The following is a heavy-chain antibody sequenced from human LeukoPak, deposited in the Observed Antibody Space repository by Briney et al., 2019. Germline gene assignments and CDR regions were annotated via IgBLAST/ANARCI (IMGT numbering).Heavy chain of an antibody. V-gene: IGHV4-34*01. CDR2: LHYAGAT. Sequence: SETLSLTCAVHGGSISGFYWSWFRQPPGKGLEWIGELHYAGATSYSPSLRGRVTISAGTSDSQFSLTVNSVTAADTAVYYCARGILSVYYFDLWGRGTLVTVST. CDR3: ARGILSVYYFDL. D-gene: IGHD2/OR15-2a*01. J-gene: IGHJ2*01. CDR1: GGSISGFY.